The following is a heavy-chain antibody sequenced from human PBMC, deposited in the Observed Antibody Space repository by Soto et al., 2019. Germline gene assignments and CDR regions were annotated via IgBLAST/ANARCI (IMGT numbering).Heavy chain of an antibody. Sequence: GGSLRLSCAASGFTFSSYWVSWVRQAPGKGLEWVANIKQDGSEKYYVDSVKGRFTISRDNAKNSLYLQMNSLRAEDTAVYYCARHPTGYYDFWSGYPPYYMDVWGKGTTVTVSS. CDR2: IKQDGSEK. V-gene: IGHV3-7*01. J-gene: IGHJ6*03. CDR1: GFTFSSYW. CDR3: ARHPTGYYDFWSGYPPYYMDV. D-gene: IGHD3-3*01.